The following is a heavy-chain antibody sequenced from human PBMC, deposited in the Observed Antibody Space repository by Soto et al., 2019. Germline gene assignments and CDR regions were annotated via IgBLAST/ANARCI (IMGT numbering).Heavy chain of an antibody. V-gene: IGHV3-13*01. CDR3: ARAGVYGSFDI. CDR1: GLTFSSYD. J-gene: IGHJ3*02. D-gene: IGHD4-17*01. Sequence: EVQLVESGGGLVQPGGSLRLSCAASGLTFSSYDMHWVRQATGKGLEWVSAIGTAGDTYYPGSVKGRFTISRENAKNSLYLQMNSLRAGDTAVYYCARAGVYGSFDIWGQGTMVTVSS. CDR2: IGTAGDT.